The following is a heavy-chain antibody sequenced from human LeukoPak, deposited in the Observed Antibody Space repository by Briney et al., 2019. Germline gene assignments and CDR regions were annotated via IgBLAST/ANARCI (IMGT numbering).Heavy chain of an antibody. CDR3: AREDGDAFDI. CDR2: IGSSGGSR. V-gene: IGHV3-48*03. CDR1: GFTFSSYE. D-gene: IGHD5-24*01. Sequence: PGGSLRLSCAASGFTFSSYEMDWVRRAPGKGLEWVSYIGSSGGSRYYADSVKGRFTSSRDNAKNSLYLQMNSLRVEDTAVYYYAREDGDAFDIWGQGTMVSVSS. J-gene: IGHJ3*02.